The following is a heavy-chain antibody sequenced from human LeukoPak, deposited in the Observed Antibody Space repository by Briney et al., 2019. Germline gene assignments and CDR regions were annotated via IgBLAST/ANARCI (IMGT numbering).Heavy chain of an antibody. CDR3: ARDREGIPAAIYDY. J-gene: IGHJ4*02. CDR2: ISSSGSTI. V-gene: IGHV3-11*01. CDR1: GFTFSDYY. D-gene: IGHD2-2*01. Sequence: PGGSLRLSCAASGFTFSDYYMSWIRQAPGKGLEWVSYISSSGSTIYYADSVKGRFTISRDNAENSLYLQMNSLRAEDTAVYYCARDREGIPAAIYDYWGQGTLVTVSS.